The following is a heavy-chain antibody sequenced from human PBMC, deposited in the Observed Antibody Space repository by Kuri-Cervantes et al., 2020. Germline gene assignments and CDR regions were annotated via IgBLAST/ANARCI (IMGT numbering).Heavy chain of an antibody. CDR1: GFTFSSSD. Sequence: GESLKISCAASGFTFSSSDMHWVRQAPGKGLEWVAVIWYDGSNKYYADSVKGRFTISRDNSKNTLYLQMSSLRAEDTAVYYCARDYYGMDVWGQGTTVTVSS. V-gene: IGHV3-33*08. J-gene: IGHJ6*02. CDR2: IWYDGSNK. CDR3: ARDYYGMDV.